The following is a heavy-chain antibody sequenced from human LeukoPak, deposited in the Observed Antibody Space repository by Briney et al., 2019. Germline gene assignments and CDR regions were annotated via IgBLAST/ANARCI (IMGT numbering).Heavy chain of an antibody. V-gene: IGHV4-39*01. CDR1: GDSINNSPYF. D-gene: IGHD3-3*01. Sequence: SETLSLTCTVSGDSINNSPYFWGWIRQPPGKGLEWIGSIHYSGTTSNNPSLQSRVTISVDTSKNQFSLKLSSVTAADTAVYYCARGRRSITISAVISASFDYWGQGTLVTVSS. J-gene: IGHJ4*02. CDR2: IHYSGTT. CDR3: ARGRRSITISAVISASFDY.